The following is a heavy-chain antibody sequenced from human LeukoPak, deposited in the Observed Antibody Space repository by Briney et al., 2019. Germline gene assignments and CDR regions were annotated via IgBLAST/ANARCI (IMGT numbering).Heavy chain of an antibody. D-gene: IGHD2-2*01. J-gene: IGHJ6*03. Sequence: PGRSLRLSCAASGFTFSSYAMHWVRQAPGKGLEWVAVISYDGSNKYYADSVKGRFTISRDNSKNTLYLQMNSLRAEDTAVYYCARVGSTQHYYYYYMDVWGKGTTVTVSS. V-gene: IGHV3-30-3*01. CDR2: ISYDGSNK. CDR1: GFTFSSYA. CDR3: ARVGSTQHYYYYYMDV.